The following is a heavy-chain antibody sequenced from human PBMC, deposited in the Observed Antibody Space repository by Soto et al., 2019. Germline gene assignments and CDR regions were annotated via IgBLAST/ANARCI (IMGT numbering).Heavy chain of an antibody. CDR1: GYTFTSYG. V-gene: IGHV1-18*01. CDR3: ARDPYDFWSGYRHYYYYYGMDV. Sequence: GASVKVSCKASGYTFTSYGISWVRQAPGQGXEWMGWISAYNGNTNYAQKLQGRVTMTTDTSTSTAYMELRSLRSDDTAVYYCARDPYDFWSGYRHYYYYYGMDVWGQGATVTVSS. D-gene: IGHD3-3*01. J-gene: IGHJ6*02. CDR2: ISAYNGNT.